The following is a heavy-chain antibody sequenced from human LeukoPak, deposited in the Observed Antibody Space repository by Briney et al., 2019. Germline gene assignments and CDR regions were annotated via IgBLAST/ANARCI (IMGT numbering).Heavy chain of an antibody. V-gene: IGHV1-18*01. J-gene: IGHJ6*02. CDR3: AREYSSGWYIYGMDV. CDR2: ISLYDVNT. CDR1: GYTFSSDG. D-gene: IGHD6-19*01. Sequence: ASVKASCKAPGYTFSSDGITWVRQASGQGLEWMGWISLYDVNTNYAQKFQGRVTMTRDTSTSTVYMELSSLRSEDTAVYYCAREYSSGWYIYGMDVWGQGTTVTVSS.